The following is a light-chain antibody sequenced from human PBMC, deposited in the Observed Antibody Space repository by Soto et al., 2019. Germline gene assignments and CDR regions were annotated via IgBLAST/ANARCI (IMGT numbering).Light chain of an antibody. CDR2: TAS. V-gene: IGKV1-5*03. Sequence: DIHMTQSPSTLSAYVGDRVTITCRASESISRWLAWYKQKPGKAPELLIHTASSLETGVPSRFSGSGSETEFILTISSLQPADVGTYFCQQYILHPLTLGGGTKVDIK. J-gene: IGKJ4*01. CDR1: ESISRW. CDR3: QQYILHPLT.